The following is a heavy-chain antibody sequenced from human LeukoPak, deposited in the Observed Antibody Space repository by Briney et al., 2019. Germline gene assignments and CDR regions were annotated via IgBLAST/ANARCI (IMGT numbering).Heavy chain of an antibody. CDR3: ARAGRWFGELPNPDAFDI. CDR2: ISSSSYI. Sequence: GGSMRLSCAASGITFSSYWMHWVRHAPGKGLVWVSSISSSSYIYYADSVKGRFTISRDNAKNSLYLQMNSLRAEDTAVYYCARAGRWFGELPNPDAFDIWGQGTMVTVSS. CDR1: GITFSSYW. D-gene: IGHD3-10*01. V-gene: IGHV3-21*01. J-gene: IGHJ3*02.